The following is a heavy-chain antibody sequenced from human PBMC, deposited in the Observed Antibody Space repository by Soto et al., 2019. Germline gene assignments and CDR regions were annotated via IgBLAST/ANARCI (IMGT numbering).Heavy chain of an antibody. D-gene: IGHD2-15*01. V-gene: IGHV3-23*01. J-gene: IGHJ4*02. CDR3: AKRRGAGGHFDY. Sequence: HPGGSLRLSCAASGFTFSSYAMGWVRQGPGKGLEWVGVVSIGGSTHYADSVRGRFTISRDNSKNTRSLQMNSLTAEDTAVYFCAKRRGAGGHFDYWGQGALVTVSS. CDR1: GFTFSSYA. CDR2: VSIGGST.